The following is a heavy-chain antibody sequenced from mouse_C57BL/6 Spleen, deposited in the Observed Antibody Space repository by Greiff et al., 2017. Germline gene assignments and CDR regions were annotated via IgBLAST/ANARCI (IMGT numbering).Heavy chain of an antibody. CDR1: GFTFSSYA. Sequence: EVKLVESGGGLVKPGGSLKLSCAASGFTFSSYAMSWVRQTPEKRLEWVATISDGGSYTYYPDNVKGRFTISRDNAKNNLYLQMSHLKSEDTAMYYCASYYGTGYFDVWGTGTTVTVSS. J-gene: IGHJ1*03. D-gene: IGHD1-1*01. CDR2: ISDGGSYT. V-gene: IGHV5-4*03. CDR3: ASYYGTGYFDV.